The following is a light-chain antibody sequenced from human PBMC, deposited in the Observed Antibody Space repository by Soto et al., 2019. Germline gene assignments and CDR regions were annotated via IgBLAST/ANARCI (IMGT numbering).Light chain of an antibody. Sequence: EIVLTQSPGTLSLPPGERATLSCRASQSVSSSYLAWYQQKPGQAPRLLIYGASSRATGIPDRFSGSGSETDFTLTISRLEPEDFAVYYCQQYGSSPLTFGGGTKVEIK. J-gene: IGKJ4*01. CDR1: QSVSSSY. V-gene: IGKV3-20*01. CDR2: GAS. CDR3: QQYGSSPLT.